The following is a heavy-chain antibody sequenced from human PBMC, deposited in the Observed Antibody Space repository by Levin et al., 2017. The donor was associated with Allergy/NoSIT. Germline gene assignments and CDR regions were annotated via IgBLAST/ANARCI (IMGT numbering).Heavy chain of an antibody. D-gene: IGHD6-19*01. V-gene: IGHV4-39*01. CDR1: GGSISSSSYY. CDR2: IYYSGST. Sequence: GSLRLSCTVSGGSISSSSYYWGWIRQPPGKGLEWIGSIYYSGSTYYNPSLKCRVTISVDTSKNQFSLKLSSVTAADTAVYYCARHAPADTIAVAGGFDYWGQGTLVTVSS. J-gene: IGHJ4*02. CDR3: ARHAPADTIAVAGGFDY.